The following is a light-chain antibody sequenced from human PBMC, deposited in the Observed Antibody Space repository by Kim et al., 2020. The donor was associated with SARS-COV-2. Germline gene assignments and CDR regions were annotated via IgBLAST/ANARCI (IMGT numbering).Light chain of an antibody. CDR1: KLGAKY. V-gene: IGLV3-1*01. CDR2: QDD. J-gene: IGLJ3*02. CDR3: QAWDSRTAV. Sequence: VSPGQTASITCSGDKLGAKYVCWYQQKPGQSPVVVISQDDKRPSGIPERFSGSNSGNTATLTISGTRAMDEADYYCQAWDSRTAVFGGGTQLTVL.